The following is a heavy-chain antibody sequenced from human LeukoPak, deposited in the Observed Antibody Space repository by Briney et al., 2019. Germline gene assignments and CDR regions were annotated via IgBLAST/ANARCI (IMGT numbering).Heavy chain of an antibody. CDR1: GFTFDVYT. V-gene: IGHV3-43*01. D-gene: IGHD2-21*02. Sequence: PGGSLRLSCAASGFTFDVYTMHWVGQATGRGLKGVSLISWDGGSTYYADSVKGRFTISRDNSKNSLYLQMNSLRTEDTALYYCAKDIAPPGCGDCVLGHFDYWGQGTLVTVSS. J-gene: IGHJ4*02. CDR2: ISWDGGST. CDR3: AKDIAPPGCGDCVLGHFDY.